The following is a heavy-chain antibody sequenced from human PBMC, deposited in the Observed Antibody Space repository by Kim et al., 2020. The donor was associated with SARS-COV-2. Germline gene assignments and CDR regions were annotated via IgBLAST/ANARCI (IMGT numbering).Heavy chain of an antibody. V-gene: IGHV3-30*18. D-gene: IGHD3-22*01. CDR2: ISYDGSKK. Sequence: GGSLRLSCAASGFTFTTFDIHWVRLAPGKGLEWVAVISYDGSKKYYADSVKGRFTISRDNSKNTLYLQMNSLRAEDTAVYYCAKDRHFHYLHSSGYQEGGGLDYWGQGTLVTVSS. J-gene: IGHJ4*02. CDR3: AKDRHFHYLHSSGYQEGGGLDY. CDR1: GFTFTTFD.